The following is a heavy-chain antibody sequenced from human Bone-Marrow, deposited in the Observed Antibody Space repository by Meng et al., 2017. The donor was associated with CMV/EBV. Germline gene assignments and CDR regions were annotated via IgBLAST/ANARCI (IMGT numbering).Heavy chain of an antibody. V-gene: IGHV4-59*01. CDR3: ARAAPFLVVPAALRAFDI. D-gene: IGHD2-2*01. CDR2: IYYSGST. J-gene: IGHJ3*02. Sequence: SETLSLTCTVSGGSISSYYWSWIRQPPGKGLEWIGYIYYSGSTNYNPSLKSRVTISVDTSKNQFSLKLSSVTAADTAVYYCARAAPFLVVPAALRAFDIWGQGTMVTVSS. CDR1: GGSISSYY.